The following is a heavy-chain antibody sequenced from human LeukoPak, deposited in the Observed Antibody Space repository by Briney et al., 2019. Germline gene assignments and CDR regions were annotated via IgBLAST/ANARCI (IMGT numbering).Heavy chain of an antibody. V-gene: IGHV4-39*01. CDR2: IHYSGTT. D-gene: IGHD3-10*01. J-gene: IGHJ4*02. CDR1: GGSISDNDYS. CDR3: ARRYYFVSGSYYPFDF. Sequence: PSETLSLTCNVSGGSISDNDYSWDWIRQPPGKGLEWMGCIHYSGTTYSNPSLKSRISIFVDTSKSQFSLKLRSVTAADTAGYYCARRYYFVSGSYYPFDFWGQGTLVTVSS.